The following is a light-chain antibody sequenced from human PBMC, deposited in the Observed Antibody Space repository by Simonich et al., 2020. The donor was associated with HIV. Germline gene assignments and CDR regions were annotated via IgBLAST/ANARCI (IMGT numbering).Light chain of an antibody. Sequence: EIVMTQYQATLSLSPGERATLFCRTSKSVASNLVWYQQKYGQAPRLLIYGASPRATCIPARFSGSGFGTEFTLTINSMQSEDFAVYYCQQYNNWPPGTFGQGTKVEIK. CDR2: GAS. CDR3: QQYNNWPPGT. CDR1: KSVASN. J-gene: IGKJ1*01. V-gene: IGKV3-15*01.